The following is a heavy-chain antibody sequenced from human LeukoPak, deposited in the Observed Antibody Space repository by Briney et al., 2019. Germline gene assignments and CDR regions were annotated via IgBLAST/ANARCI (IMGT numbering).Heavy chain of an antibody. D-gene: IGHD3-22*01. J-gene: IGHJ4*02. CDR2: ISSSSSYI. V-gene: IGHV3-21*01. CDR1: GFTFSSYS. Sequence: GGSLRLSCAASGFTFSSYSMNWVRQAPGKGLEWVSSISSSSSYIYYADSVKGRFTISRDNAKNSLYLQMNSLRAEDTAVYYCARCPSAYYYSFDYWGQGALVTVSS. CDR3: ARCPSAYYYSFDY.